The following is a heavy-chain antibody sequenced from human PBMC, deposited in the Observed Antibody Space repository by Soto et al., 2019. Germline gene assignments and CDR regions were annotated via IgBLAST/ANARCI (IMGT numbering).Heavy chain of an antibody. V-gene: IGHV1-18*01. CDR1: GYTFTSYG. Sequence: ASVKVSCKASGYTFTSYGISWVRQAPGQGLEWMGWISAYNGNTNYAQKLQGRVTMTTDTSTSTAYMELRSLRSDDTAVYYCARVNFDFWRGPTGMDVWGKGTTVTVS. CDR3: ARVNFDFWRGPTGMDV. CDR2: ISAYNGNT. J-gene: IGHJ6*03. D-gene: IGHD3-3*01.